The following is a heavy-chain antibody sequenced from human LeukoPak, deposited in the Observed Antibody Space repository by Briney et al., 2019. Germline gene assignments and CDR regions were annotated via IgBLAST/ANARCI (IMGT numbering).Heavy chain of an antibody. V-gene: IGHV3-23*01. D-gene: IGHD4-17*01. CDR2: ISGSGGST. Sequence: QPGGSLRLSCAASGFTFSRYAMSWVRQAPGKGLEWVSAISGSGGSTYYADSVKGRFTISRDNAKNSLYLQMNSLRAEDTAVYYCARGGYTVTTYRVYWGQGTLVTVSS. CDR1: GFTFSRYA. CDR3: ARGGYTVTTYRVY. J-gene: IGHJ4*02.